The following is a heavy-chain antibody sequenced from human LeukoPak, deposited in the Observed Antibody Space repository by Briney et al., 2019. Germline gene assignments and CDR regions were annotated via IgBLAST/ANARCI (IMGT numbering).Heavy chain of an antibody. CDR1: GGSFSGYY. CDR3: ARHSSSLD. V-gene: IGHV4-34*01. D-gene: IGHD6-6*01. Sequence: SETLSLTXAVYGGSFSGYYWSWIRQPPGKGLEWIGEINHSGSTNYNPSLKSRVTISVDTSKNQFSLKLSSVAAADTAVYYCARHSSSLDWGQGTMVTVSS. CDR2: INHSGST. J-gene: IGHJ3*01.